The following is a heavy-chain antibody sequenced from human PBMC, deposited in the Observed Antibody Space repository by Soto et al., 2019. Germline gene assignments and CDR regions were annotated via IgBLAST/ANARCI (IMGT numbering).Heavy chain of an antibody. CDR1: GGSISSSSYY. D-gene: IGHD3-9*01. CDR2: IYYSGST. CDR3: ARRLRYFDWLPSYYYYGMDV. V-gene: IGHV4-39*01. J-gene: IGHJ6*02. Sequence: SETLSLTCTVSGGSISSSSYYWGWIRQPPGKGLEWIGSIYYSGSTYYNPSLKSRVTISVDTSKNQFSLKLGSVTAADTAVYYCARRLRYFDWLPSYYYYGMDVWGQGTTVTVSS.